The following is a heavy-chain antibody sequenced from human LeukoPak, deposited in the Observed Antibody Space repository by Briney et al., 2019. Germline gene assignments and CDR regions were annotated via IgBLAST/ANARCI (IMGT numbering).Heavy chain of an antibody. CDR1: GFTFSSHE. CDR3: ARSLTVRYFDWLSDGMDV. J-gene: IGHJ6*02. D-gene: IGHD3-9*01. Sequence: GGSLRLSCAASGFTFSSHEMNWVRQAPGKGLEWVSYISSSGSTIYYADSVKGRFTISRDNAKNSLYLQMNSLRAEDTAVYYCARSLTVRYFDWLSDGMDVWGQGTTVTVSS. CDR2: ISSSGSTI. V-gene: IGHV3-48*03.